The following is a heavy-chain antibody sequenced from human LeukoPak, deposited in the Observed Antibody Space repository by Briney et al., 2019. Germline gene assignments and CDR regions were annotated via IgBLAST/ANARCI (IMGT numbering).Heavy chain of an antibody. Sequence: GASVKVSCKASGYTFTGYYMHWVRQAPGQGLEWTGWINPNSGGTNYAQKFQGRVTMTRDTSISTAYMELSRLRSDDTAVYYCARVITYRGGCSSTSCSPPDYWGQGTLVTVSS. D-gene: IGHD2-2*01. J-gene: IGHJ4*02. CDR3: ARVITYRGGCSSTSCSPPDY. CDR2: INPNSGGT. V-gene: IGHV1-2*02. CDR1: GYTFTGYY.